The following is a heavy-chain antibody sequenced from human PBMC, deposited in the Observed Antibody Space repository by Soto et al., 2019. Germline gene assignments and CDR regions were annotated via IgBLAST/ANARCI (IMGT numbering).Heavy chain of an antibody. J-gene: IGHJ5*01. CDR2: IYKSATT. V-gene: IGHV4-30-4*01. Sequence: SETLSLTCSVSGDSISNLDYFWAWIRQPPGQSLEYIGYIYKSATTYYNPSFESRVAISVDTSKSQFSLNVTSVTAADTAVYFCARGRYCLTGRCFPNWFDSWGQGALVTVSS. CDR3: ARGRYCLTGRCFPNWFDS. D-gene: IGHD7-27*01. CDR1: GDSISNLDYF.